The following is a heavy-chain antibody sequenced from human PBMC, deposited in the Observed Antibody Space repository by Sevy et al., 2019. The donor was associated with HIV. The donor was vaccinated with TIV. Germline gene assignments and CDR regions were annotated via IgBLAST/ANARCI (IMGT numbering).Heavy chain of an antibody. CDR3: ARAYCSGGRCYSLAY. CDR1: GYTFNTYR. V-gene: IGHV1-18*01. D-gene: IGHD2-15*01. J-gene: IGHJ4*02. Sequence: ASVKVSCKVSGYTFNTYRIHWVRQAPGQGLEWMGWVSPHNGDTNYAQRLQGRITMFKDSSTSTAYMELRSLRSDDTALYFCARAYCSGGRCYSLAYWGQGNLGTVSS. CDR2: VSPHNGDT.